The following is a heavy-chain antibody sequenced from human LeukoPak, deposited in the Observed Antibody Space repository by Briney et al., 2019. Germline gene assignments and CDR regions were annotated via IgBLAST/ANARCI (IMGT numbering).Heavy chain of an antibody. Sequence: PGGSLRLSCAASGFTFSSYSMNWVRQAPGQGLEWVSSISSRSSYIYYADSVKGRFTISRDNAKNSLYLQMNSLRAEDTAVYYCAREQLRGDAFDIWGQGTMVTVSS. V-gene: IGHV3-21*01. J-gene: IGHJ3*02. CDR2: ISSRSSYI. CDR3: AREQLRGDAFDI. D-gene: IGHD5-18*01. CDR1: GFTFSSYS.